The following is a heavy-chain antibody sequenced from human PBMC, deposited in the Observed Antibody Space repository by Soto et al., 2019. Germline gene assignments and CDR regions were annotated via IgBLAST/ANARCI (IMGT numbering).Heavy chain of an antibody. J-gene: IGHJ6*04. D-gene: IGHD2-2*01. V-gene: IGHV3-21*01. CDR1: GFTFSSYG. CDR3: ARVDVVVPDTFGGSSLGVDV. CDR2: ISSTGSYI. Sequence: GGSLRLSCAASGFTFSSYGMNWVRQAPGKGLEWVSSISSTGSYIYYADSVKGRFTISRDNAKNSLYLQMNSLRVEDTAVYYCARVDVVVPDTFGGSSLGVDVWGKGTTVTVSS.